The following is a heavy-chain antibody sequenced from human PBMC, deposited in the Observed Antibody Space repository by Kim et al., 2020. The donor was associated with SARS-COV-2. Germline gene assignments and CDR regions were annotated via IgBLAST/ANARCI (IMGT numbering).Heavy chain of an antibody. CDR1: GGSISSYY. J-gene: IGHJ3*02. V-gene: IGHV4-4*07. Sequence: SETLSLTCTVSGGSISSYYWSWIRQPAGKGLEWIGRIYTSGSTNYNPSLKSRVTMSVDTSKNQFSLKLSSVTAADTAVYYCARYDGYCSSTSCYNSHAFDIWGQGTMVTVSS. CDR2: IYTSGST. D-gene: IGHD2-2*02. CDR3: ARYDGYCSSTSCYNSHAFDI.